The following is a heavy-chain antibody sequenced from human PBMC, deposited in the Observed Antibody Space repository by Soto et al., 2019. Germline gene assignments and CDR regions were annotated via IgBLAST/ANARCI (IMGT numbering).Heavy chain of an antibody. CDR2: LTAGGHTT. D-gene: IGHD4-17*01. V-gene: IGHV3-23*01. Sequence: EVQLLESGGALVQPGGSLRLSCAASGFTFSSYAMTWVRQAPGKGLEWVSGLTAGGHTTYYADSVKGRFTISRDNSKSTLYLQMTSLRAEDTAVYYCAKDWSTVPYFFDYWGQGTLVTVSS. CDR1: GFTFSSYA. CDR3: AKDWSTVPYFFDY. J-gene: IGHJ4*02.